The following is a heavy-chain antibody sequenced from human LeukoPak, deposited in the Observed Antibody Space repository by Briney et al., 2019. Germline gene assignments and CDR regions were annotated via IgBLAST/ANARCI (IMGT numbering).Heavy chain of an antibody. CDR1: GDSVTGYF. CDR2: IYKIGTT. D-gene: IGHD2-15*01. Sequence: SETLSLTCTVFGDSVTGYFLNWVRQPPGKGLEWIGHIYKIGTTNYNPSLKSRLTISADTSKNQFSLQRRSVTAADTAVYYCVIGVGWQPDYWGQGALVTVSS. J-gene: IGHJ4*02. V-gene: IGHV4-59*02. CDR3: VIGVGWQPDY.